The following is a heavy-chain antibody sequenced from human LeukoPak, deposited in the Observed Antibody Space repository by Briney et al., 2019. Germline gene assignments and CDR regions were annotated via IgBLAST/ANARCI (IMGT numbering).Heavy chain of an antibody. V-gene: IGHV5-51*01. CDR3: ARKMGCSGGSCHYFDY. Sequence: GESLKISCKGSGYSFTSYWIGWVRQMLGKGLEWMGIIYPGDSETRNSPSFQGQVTISADKSINTAYLQWSSLKASDTAMYYCARKMGCSGGSCHYFDYWGQGTLVTVSS. D-gene: IGHD2-15*01. CDR2: IYPGDSET. CDR1: GYSFTSYW. J-gene: IGHJ4*02.